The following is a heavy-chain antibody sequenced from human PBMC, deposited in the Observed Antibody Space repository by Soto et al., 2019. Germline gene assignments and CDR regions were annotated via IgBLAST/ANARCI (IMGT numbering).Heavy chain of an antibody. J-gene: IGHJ4*02. CDR3: ARGRRGAYYFDY. D-gene: IGHD1-26*01. CDR2: VSFDEITT. V-gene: IGHV3-74*01. Sequence: EVQLVESGGGLVQSGGSLRLSCAASGFTFSNDWMHWVRQAPGKGLVWVSRVSFDEITTNYADSVKGRFTVSRDNAKNTLFLQMNSLRVEDTAVYYCARGRRGAYYFDYCGQGTLVTVSS. CDR1: GFTFSNDW.